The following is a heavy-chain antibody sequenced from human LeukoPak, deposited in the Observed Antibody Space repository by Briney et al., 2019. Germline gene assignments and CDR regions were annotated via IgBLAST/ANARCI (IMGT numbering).Heavy chain of an antibody. CDR2: MYYDGST. J-gene: IGHJ5*01. CDR3: ARASIAGVGNETPSYWFDS. CDR1: GYSICSGYF. Sequence: SETLSLTCVVSGYSICSGYFWAWSRPPPGKGVEGIGSMYYDGSTQYNPSLQRGVTISGDRSKNKFSLKLSSLTAPDTAVYHCARASIAGVGNETPSYWFDSWGQGTLVTVSS. V-gene: IGHV4-38-2*01. D-gene: IGHD6-6*01.